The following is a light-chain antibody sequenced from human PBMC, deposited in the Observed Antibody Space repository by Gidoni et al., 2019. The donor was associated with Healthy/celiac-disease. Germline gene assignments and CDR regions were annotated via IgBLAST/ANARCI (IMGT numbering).Light chain of an antibody. CDR3: QAWDSSTVVV. Sequence: SYELTQPPSVSVSPGQTASITCAGDKLGDKYACWYQQKPGQSPVLVIYQDSKRPSGSPERFSGSTSGNTATLTISGTQAMDEADYYCQAWDSSTVVVFGGGTKLTVL. J-gene: IGLJ2*01. CDR2: QDS. CDR1: KLGDKY. V-gene: IGLV3-1*01.